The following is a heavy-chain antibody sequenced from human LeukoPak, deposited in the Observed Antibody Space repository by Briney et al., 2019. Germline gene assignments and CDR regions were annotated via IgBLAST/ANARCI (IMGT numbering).Heavy chain of an antibody. CDR1: GFTFNTYA. Sequence: PGGSLRLSCAASGFTFNTYAMSWVRQAPGKGLEWVANINQDGSEKYYVDSVKGRFTISRDNARNSFYLQLNSLRAEDTALYYCATYIVGPTLDYWGQGALVTVSS. V-gene: IGHV3-7*01. D-gene: IGHD1-26*01. J-gene: IGHJ4*02. CDR3: ATYIVGPTLDY. CDR2: INQDGSEK.